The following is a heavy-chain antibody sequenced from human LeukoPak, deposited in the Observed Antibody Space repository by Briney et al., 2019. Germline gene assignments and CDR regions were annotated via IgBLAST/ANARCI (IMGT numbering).Heavy chain of an antibody. J-gene: IGHJ4*02. V-gene: IGHV1-69*06. Sequence: SVKVSCKASGGTFSSYAISWVRQAPGQGLEWMGGIIPIFGTANYAQKFQGRVTITADKSTSTAYMELSSLRSEDTAVYYCATNRGYSYGYFDYWGQGTLVTVSS. D-gene: IGHD5-18*01. CDR1: GGTFSSYA. CDR2: IIPIFGTA. CDR3: ATNRGYSYGYFDY.